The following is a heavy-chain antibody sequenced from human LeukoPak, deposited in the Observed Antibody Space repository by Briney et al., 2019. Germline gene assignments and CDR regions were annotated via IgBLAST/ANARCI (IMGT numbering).Heavy chain of an antibody. D-gene: IGHD3-10*01. CDR1: GGSINSSSYY. CDR2: IYYSGST. CDR3: ARGGSGRGFDP. J-gene: IGHJ5*02. V-gene: IGHV4-39*01. Sequence: SETLSLTCTVSGGSINSSSYYWGWIRQPPGKGLEWIGTIYYSGSTYYNPSLKSRVTISVDTSKNQFSLKLSSVTATDTAVYYCARGGSGRGFDPWGQGTLVAVSS.